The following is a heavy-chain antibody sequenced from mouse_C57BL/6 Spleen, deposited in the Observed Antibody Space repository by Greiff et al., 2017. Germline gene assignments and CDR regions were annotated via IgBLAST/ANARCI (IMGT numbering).Heavy chain of an antibody. CDR3: ARERYYGSGYFDV. J-gene: IGHJ1*03. CDR1: GYTFTSYW. CDR2: IYPGSGST. D-gene: IGHD1-1*01. V-gene: IGHV1-55*01. Sequence: QVQLQQPGAELVKPGASVKMSCKASGYTFTSYWITWVKQRPGQGLEWIGDIYPGSGSTNYNEKFKSKATLTVDTSSSTAYMRLSSLTSEESAVYYCARERYYGSGYFDVWGTGTTVTVSS.